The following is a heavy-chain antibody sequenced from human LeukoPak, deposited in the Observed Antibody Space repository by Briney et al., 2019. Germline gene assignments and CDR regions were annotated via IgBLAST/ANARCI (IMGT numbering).Heavy chain of an antibody. Sequence: PSETLSLTCTVSGGSISSSNYYWGWIRQPPGKGLEWIGSIYYSGSTYYNPSLKSRVTMSVDTSKNQFSLKLSSVTAADTAVYYCARGAAAGTVTLYYFDYWGQGTLVTVSS. CDR3: ARGAAAGTVTLYYFDY. J-gene: IGHJ4*02. CDR1: GGSISSSNYY. V-gene: IGHV4-39*07. CDR2: IYYSGST. D-gene: IGHD6-13*01.